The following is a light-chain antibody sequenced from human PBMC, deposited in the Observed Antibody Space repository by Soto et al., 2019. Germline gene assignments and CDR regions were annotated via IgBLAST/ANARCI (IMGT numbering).Light chain of an antibody. CDR3: QHADSFPLIT. CDR2: AAS. J-gene: IGKJ5*01. V-gene: IGKV1-12*01. CDR1: EDISTW. Sequence: DIQMTQSPSSVSASVGDRVTITCRSSEDISTWLAWYQQKPGKAPKLLIYAASSLQSGVPSRFSGSGSGTDFTLTTSSLQPEDFATYYCQHADSFPLITFGQGTRLEIK.